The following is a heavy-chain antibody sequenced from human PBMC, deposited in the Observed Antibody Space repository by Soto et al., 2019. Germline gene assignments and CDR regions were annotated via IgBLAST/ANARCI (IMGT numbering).Heavy chain of an antibody. CDR1: GYTFTSYG. CDR2: ISAYNGNT. CDR3: ARPYYYDSSGYPGDSYGMDV. D-gene: IGHD3-22*01. J-gene: IGHJ6*02. V-gene: IGHV1-18*04. Sequence: ASVKVSFKASGYTFTSYGISWVRQAPGQGLEWMGWISAYNGNTNYAQKLQGRVTMTTDTSTSTAYMELRSLRSDDTAVYYCARPYYYDSSGYPGDSYGMDVWGQGTTVTVSS.